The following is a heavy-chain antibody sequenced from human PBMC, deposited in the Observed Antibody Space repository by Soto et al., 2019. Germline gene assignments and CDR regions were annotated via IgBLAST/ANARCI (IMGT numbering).Heavy chain of an antibody. Sequence: PGPSLRLSCVGSVFSFSDSDMTWVRQSPGKGLEYVSSISSRGSPMFYGPSFRGGFTISRDNTKNSVYLQLNNLRVDDKSLYYCETKHSSDSTGYDYFDSSGQGTVVTVS. J-gene: IGHJ4*02. CDR3: ETKHSSDSTGYDYFDS. CDR2: ISSRGSPM. CDR1: VFSFSDSD. D-gene: IGHD3-9*01. V-gene: IGHV3-21*01.